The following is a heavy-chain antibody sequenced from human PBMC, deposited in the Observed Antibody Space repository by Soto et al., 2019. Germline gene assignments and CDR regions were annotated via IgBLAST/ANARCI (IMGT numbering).Heavy chain of an antibody. D-gene: IGHD4-4*01. CDR2: IYHTEST. Sequence: PSETLSLTCAVSGYSISSGHYWGWIRQPPGKGLEWIGTIYHTESTYYNPSLKSRITISLDTSKNQFSLKLNSVTAADTAVYYCAKGPYSNPFDYWGQGTLVTVS. CDR3: AKGPYSNPFDY. CDR1: GYSISSGHY. V-gene: IGHV4-38-2*01. J-gene: IGHJ4*02.